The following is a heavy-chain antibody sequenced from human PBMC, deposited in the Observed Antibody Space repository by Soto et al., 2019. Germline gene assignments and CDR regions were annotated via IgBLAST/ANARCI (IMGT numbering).Heavy chain of an antibody. CDR2: ISAYNGNT. Sequence: GASVKVSCKASGYTFTSYGISWVRQAPGQGLEWMGWISAYNGNTNYAQKLQGRVTMTTDTSTSTAYMELSSVTAADTAVYYCARGDIFGVVTPDAFDIWGQGTMVTVSS. CDR3: ARGDIFGVVTPDAFDI. J-gene: IGHJ3*02. CDR1: GYTFTSYG. D-gene: IGHD3-3*02. V-gene: IGHV1-18*01.